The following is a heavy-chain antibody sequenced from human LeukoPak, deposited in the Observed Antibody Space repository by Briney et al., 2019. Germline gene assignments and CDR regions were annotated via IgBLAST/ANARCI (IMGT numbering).Heavy chain of an antibody. Sequence: PGGSLRLSCAASEFTFSRYGMHWVRQAPGKGLEWVAVISYDESNKYYADSVKGRFTVSRDNSNNTLYLQMNSLRVEDTAVYYCATTQHTGAGTVNYHFYYIAVWGTGTTVTVSS. J-gene: IGHJ6*03. V-gene: IGHV3-30-3*01. CDR1: EFTFSRYG. CDR2: ISYDESNK. D-gene: IGHD1-1*01. CDR3: ATTQHTGAGTVNYHFYYIAV.